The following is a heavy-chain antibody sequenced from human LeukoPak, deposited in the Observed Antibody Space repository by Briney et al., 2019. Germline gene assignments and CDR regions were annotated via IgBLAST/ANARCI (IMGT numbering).Heavy chain of an antibody. V-gene: IGHV1-46*01. J-gene: IGHJ4*02. D-gene: IGHD6-13*01. CDR3: ARALAAAGMRGYFDY. CDR2: INPSGGST. Sequence: ASVKVSCKASGGTFSSYAISWVRQAPGQGLEWMGIINPSGGSTSYAQKFQGRVTMTRDTSTSTVYMELSSLRSEDTAVYYCARALAAAGMRGYFDYWGQGTLVTVSS. CDR1: GGTFSSYA.